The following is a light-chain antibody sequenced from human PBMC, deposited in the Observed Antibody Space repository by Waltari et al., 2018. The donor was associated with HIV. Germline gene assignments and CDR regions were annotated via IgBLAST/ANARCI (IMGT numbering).Light chain of an antibody. Sequence: DIQMTQSPSSLSASVGDRVTITCQASQHIATNLNWFQQKPGKAPKLLIYDVSKLETGVPSRCTGGGSGATFTFTITSLRPEDIATYYCLQYDDLPLTFGGGTKVELK. CDR1: QHIATN. V-gene: IGKV1-33*01. CDR2: DVS. CDR3: LQYDDLPLT. J-gene: IGKJ4*01.